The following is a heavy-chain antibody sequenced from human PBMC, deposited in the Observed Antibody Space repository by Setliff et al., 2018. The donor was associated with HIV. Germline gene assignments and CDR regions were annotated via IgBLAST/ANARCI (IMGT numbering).Heavy chain of an antibody. CDR2: ISGSGGSK. Sequence: GGSLSLSCTASGFTFSDNGMSWVRQAPGKGLEWVSAISGSGGSKYYADSVKGRFTISRDNAKKTLYLQMNSLRAEDTAVYYCARAFGRDIVLVPAATGGDVWGQGTTVTVSS. D-gene: IGHD2-2*01. V-gene: IGHV3-23*01. CDR3: ARAFGRDIVLVPAATGGDV. J-gene: IGHJ6*02. CDR1: GFTFSDNG.